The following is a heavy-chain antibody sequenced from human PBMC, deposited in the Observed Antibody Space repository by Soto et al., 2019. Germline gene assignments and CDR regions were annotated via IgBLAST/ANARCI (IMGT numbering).Heavy chain of an antibody. Sequence: GGSLRLSCAASGFTFSSYAMSWVRQAPGKGLEWVSAISGSGGSTYYADSVKGRFTISRDNSKNTLYLQMNSLRAEDTAVYYCAKVGYSGYDYPHYFDYWGQGTLVTVSS. J-gene: IGHJ4*02. CDR2: ISGSGGST. CDR1: GFTFSSYA. CDR3: AKVGYSGYDYPHYFDY. V-gene: IGHV3-23*01. D-gene: IGHD5-12*01.